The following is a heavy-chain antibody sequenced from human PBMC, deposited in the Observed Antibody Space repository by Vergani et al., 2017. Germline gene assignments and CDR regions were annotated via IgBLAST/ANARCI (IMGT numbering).Heavy chain of an antibody. CDR2: IRYDGSSE. V-gene: IGHV3-30*02. CDR1: GFTFNTYG. D-gene: IGHD2/OR15-2a*01. CDR3: ANSVIAGNVGVAYFGMDV. Sequence: QVQILQSGGGVVQPGGSLTLSCTLSGFTFNTYGIHWVRQAPGKGLEWVAFIRYDGSSEYYGDSVKGRFTISRDKSQNTVNLQMNSLRTEDTAVYFCANSVIAGNVGVAYFGMDVWGRGTTVTVSS. J-gene: IGHJ6*02.